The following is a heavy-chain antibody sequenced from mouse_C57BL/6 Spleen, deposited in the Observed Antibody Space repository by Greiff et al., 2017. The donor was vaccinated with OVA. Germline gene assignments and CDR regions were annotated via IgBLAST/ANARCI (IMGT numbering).Heavy chain of an antibody. D-gene: IGHD2-4*01. V-gene: IGHV10-1*01. CDR2: IRSKSNNYAT. CDR1: GFSFNTYA. CDR3: VGLRRTVYYAMDY. J-gene: IGHJ4*01. Sequence: EVMLVESGGGLVQPKGSLKLSCAASGFSFNTYAMNWVRQAPGKGLEWVARIRSKSNNYATYYADSVKDRFTISRDDSESMLYLQMNNLKTEDTAMYYCVGLRRTVYYAMDYWGQGTSVTVSS.